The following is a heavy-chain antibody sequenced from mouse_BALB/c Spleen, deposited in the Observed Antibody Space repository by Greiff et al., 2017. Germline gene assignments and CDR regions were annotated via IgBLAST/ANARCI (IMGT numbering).Heavy chain of an antibody. D-gene: IGHD2-10*01. V-gene: IGHV1-69*02. CDR3: ARGASYGNSFAY. Sequence: QVQLQQPGAELVKPGASVKLSCKASGYTFTSYWMHWVKQRPGQGLEWIGEIDPSDSYTNYNQKFKGKATLTVDKSSSTAYMQLSSLTSEDSAVYYCARGASYGNSFAYWGQGTLVTVSA. J-gene: IGHJ3*01. CDR2: IDPSDSYT. CDR1: GYTFTSYW.